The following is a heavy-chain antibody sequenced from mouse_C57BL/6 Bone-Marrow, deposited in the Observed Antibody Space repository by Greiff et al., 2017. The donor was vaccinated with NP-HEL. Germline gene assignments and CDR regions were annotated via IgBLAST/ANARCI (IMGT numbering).Heavy chain of an antibody. CDR2: IDPSDSYT. D-gene: IGHD2-1*01. CDR1: GYTFTSYW. Sequence: QVQLQQPGAELVRPGTSVKLSCKASGYTFTSYWMHWVKQRPGQGLEWIGVIDPSDSYTNYNQKFKGKATLTVDTSSSTAYMQLSSLTSVDSAVYYCYGNYCAMDYWGQGTSVTVSS. J-gene: IGHJ4*01. CDR3: YGNYCAMDY. V-gene: IGHV1-59*01.